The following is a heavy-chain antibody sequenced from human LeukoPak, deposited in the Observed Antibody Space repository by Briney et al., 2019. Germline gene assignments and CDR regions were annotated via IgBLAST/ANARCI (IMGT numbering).Heavy chain of an antibody. CDR2: IYTSGST. J-gene: IGHJ3*02. D-gene: IGHD6-19*01. Sequence: SETLSLTCTVSGGSIRSYSWNWIRQPAGKGLEWIGRIYTSGSTNYNPSLKSRVTMSVDTSKNQLSLKLSSVTAADTAVYFCARDQGYSSGWYDAFDIWGQGTMVTVSS. CDR1: GGSIRSYS. CDR3: ARDQGYSSGWYDAFDI. V-gene: IGHV4-4*07.